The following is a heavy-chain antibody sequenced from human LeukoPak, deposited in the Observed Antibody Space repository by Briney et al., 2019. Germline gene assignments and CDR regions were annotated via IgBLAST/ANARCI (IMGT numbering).Heavy chain of an antibody. CDR3: ARAVSGRFDY. CDR1: GGSMSPYH. CDR2: IYYSGST. J-gene: IGHJ4*02. D-gene: IGHD6-19*01. Sequence: SETLSLTCTVSGGSMSPYHWVWIRQPPGEGLEWTGYIYYSGSTNYNPSLNSRVTISVDTSKNQFSLRLSSVTAADTAIYYCARAVSGRFDYWGQGTLVTVSS. V-gene: IGHV4-59*08.